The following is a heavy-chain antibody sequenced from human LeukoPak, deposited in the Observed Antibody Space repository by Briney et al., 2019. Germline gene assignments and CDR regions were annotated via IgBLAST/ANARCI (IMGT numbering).Heavy chain of an antibody. Sequence: GGSLRLSCAASGFTFSSYEMNWVRQAPGKGLEWVLAISGSGDRTYYADSVKGRFTISRDNSKNTLYLQMNSLRAEDTAVYYCAKGGRVGGGITMIRGVRNFYYYMDVWGKGTTVIISS. D-gene: IGHD3-10*01. CDR2: ISGSGDRT. CDR3: AKGGRVGGGITMIRGVRNFYYYMDV. CDR1: GFTFSSYE. V-gene: IGHV3-23*01. J-gene: IGHJ6*03.